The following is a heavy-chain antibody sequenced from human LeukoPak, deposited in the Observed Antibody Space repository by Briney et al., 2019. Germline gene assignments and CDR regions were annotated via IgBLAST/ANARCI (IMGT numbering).Heavy chain of an antibody. Sequence: ASVKVSCKVSGYTLTELSMHWVRQAPGKGLEWMGGFDPEDGETIYAQKFQGRVTMTEDTSTDTAYMELSSLRSEDTAVYSCARDGATSTLGAYYFDHWGQGALVTVSS. CDR1: GYTLTELS. D-gene: IGHD2-2*01. V-gene: IGHV1-24*01. CDR2: FDPEDGET. CDR3: ARDGATSTLGAYYFDH. J-gene: IGHJ4*02.